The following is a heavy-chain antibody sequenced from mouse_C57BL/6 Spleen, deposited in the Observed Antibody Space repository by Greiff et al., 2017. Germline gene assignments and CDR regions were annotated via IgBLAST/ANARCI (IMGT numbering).Heavy chain of an antibody. V-gene: IGHV1-15*01. Sequence: QVQLQQSGAELVRPGASVTLSCKASGYTFTDYEMHWVKQTPVHDLEWIGAIDPETGGTAYNQKFKGKAILTADKSSSTAYMELRSLTSEDSAVYYCTRSDGSSPHYYAMDYWGQGTSVTVSS. CDR1: GYTFTDYE. CDR2: IDPETGGT. CDR3: TRSDGSSPHYYAMDY. D-gene: IGHD1-1*01. J-gene: IGHJ4*01.